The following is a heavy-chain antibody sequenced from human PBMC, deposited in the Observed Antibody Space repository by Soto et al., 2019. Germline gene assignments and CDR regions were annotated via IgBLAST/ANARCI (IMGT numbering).Heavy chain of an antibody. V-gene: IGHV3-13*01. J-gene: IGHJ5*02. CDR3: AREGPRGFFDP. CDR1: GFTFSSYD. Sequence: GGSLRLSCAASGFTFSSYDMHWVRQATGKGLEWVSAIGTAGDTYYPGSVKGRFTISRENAKNSLYLQMNSLRAEDTAVYYCAREGPRGFFDPWGQGTLVTVSS. D-gene: IGHD5-12*01. CDR2: IGTAGDT.